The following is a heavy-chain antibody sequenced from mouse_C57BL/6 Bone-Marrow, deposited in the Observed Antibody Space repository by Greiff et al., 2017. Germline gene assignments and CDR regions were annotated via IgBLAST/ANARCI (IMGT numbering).Heavy chain of an antibody. D-gene: IGHD1-1*01. CDR2: INPYNGGT. CDR3: ARRTVVAPRVLNY. J-gene: IGHJ2*01. Sequence: EVQLQQSGPVLVKPGASVKMSCKASGYTFTDYYMNWVKQSHGKSLEWIGVINPYNGGTSYNQKFKGKATLTVDKSSSTAYMELNSLTSEDSAVYYCARRTVVAPRVLNYWGQGTTLTVSS. V-gene: IGHV1-19*01. CDR1: GYTFTDYY.